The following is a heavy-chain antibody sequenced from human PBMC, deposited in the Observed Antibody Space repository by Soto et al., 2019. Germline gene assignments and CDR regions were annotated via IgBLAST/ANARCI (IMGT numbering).Heavy chain of an antibody. CDR3: TAHRSSISMRRGVTLADYYYDGMDV. Sequence: EMQLVESGGGLVQPGRSLRLSCTTSGFIFGDYALSWFRQAPGKGLEWVGFIRSKAYGGTRDYAASVKGRFTISRDDSKSTAYLQINSLKTADTAVCFCTAHRSSISMRRGVTLADYYYDGMDVWGQGTTVTVSS. CDR2: IRSKAYGGTR. V-gene: IGHV3-49*03. J-gene: IGHJ6*02. D-gene: IGHD3-10*01. CDR1: GFIFGDYA.